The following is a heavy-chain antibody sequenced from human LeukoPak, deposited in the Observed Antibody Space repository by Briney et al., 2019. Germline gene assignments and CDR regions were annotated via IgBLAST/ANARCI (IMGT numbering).Heavy chain of an antibody. D-gene: IGHD3-3*01. Sequence: PSETLSLTCTVSGGSISSHYWSWVRQPPGKGLEWTGYIYYSGSTNYNPSLKSRVTISVDTSKNQFSLKLSSVTAADTAVYYCAREGYDFWSGYYGPFDPWGQGTLVTVSS. V-gene: IGHV4-59*11. CDR2: IYYSGST. CDR1: GGSISSHY. J-gene: IGHJ5*02. CDR3: AREGYDFWSGYYGPFDP.